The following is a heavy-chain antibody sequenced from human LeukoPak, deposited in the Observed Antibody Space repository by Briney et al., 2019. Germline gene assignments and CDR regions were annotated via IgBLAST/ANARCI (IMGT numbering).Heavy chain of an antibody. CDR2: IYYSGNT. J-gene: IGHJ2*01. CDR1: GFTFSDYY. Sequence: GSLRLSCAASGFTFSDYYMSWIRQPPGKGLEWIGYIYYSGNTNYNPSLKSRVTISVDTSKNQFSLKLRSVTAADTAVYYCARVSYSRSYDYWYFDLWGRGTLVTVSS. V-gene: IGHV4-59*01. CDR3: ARVSYSRSYDYWYFDL. D-gene: IGHD6-13*01.